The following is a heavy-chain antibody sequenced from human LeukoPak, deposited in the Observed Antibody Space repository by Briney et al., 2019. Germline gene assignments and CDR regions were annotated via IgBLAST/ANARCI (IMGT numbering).Heavy chain of an antibody. V-gene: IGHV3-33*01. Sequence: GGSLSLSCAASGFTFSSYGMHWVRQAPGKGLEWVAAISYDGKNIHYVDSVKGRFTISRDSSKSTVYLQMNSLRAEDTAVYYCARTYSRESGYDFVFHYWGQGTLVTVSS. CDR1: GFTFSSYG. CDR2: ISYDGKNI. CDR3: ARTYSRESGYDFVFHY. D-gene: IGHD5-12*01. J-gene: IGHJ4*02.